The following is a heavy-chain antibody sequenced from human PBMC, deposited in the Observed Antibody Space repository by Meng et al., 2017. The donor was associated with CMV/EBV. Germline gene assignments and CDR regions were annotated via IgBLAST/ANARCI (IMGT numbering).Heavy chain of an antibody. D-gene: IGHD1-14*01. CDR1: GGSFSGYY. V-gene: IGHV4-34*01. CDR2: INHSGST. J-gene: IGHJ4*02. Sequence: SEALSLTCAVYGGSFSGYYWSWIRQPPGKGLEWIGEINHSGSTNYNPSLKSRVTISVDTSKNQFSLKLSSVTAADTAVYYCARGGNPVDYWGQGTLVTVSS. CDR3: ARGGNPVDY.